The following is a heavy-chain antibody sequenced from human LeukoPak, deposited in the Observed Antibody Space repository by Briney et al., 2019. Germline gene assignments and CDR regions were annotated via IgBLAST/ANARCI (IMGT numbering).Heavy chain of an antibody. D-gene: IGHD3-22*01. V-gene: IGHV1-8*03. CDR1: GYTFTSYD. Sequence: ASVKVSCKASGYTFTSYDINWVRQATGQGLEWMGWMNPNSGNTGYAQKFQGRVTITRNTSISTAYMELSSLRSEDTAVYYCARVTYYYDSSGYPPYYFDYWGQGTLVTVSS. J-gene: IGHJ4*02. CDR2: MNPNSGNT. CDR3: ARVTYYYDSSGYPPYYFDY.